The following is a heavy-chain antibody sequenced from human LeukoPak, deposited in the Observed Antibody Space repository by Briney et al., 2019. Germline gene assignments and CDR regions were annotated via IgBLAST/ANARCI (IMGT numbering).Heavy chain of an antibody. CDR1: GFTFDEYA. CDR2: ITWNSGGT. D-gene: IGHD3-10*01. CDR3: ATRSGSFAFDY. Sequence: AGGSLRLSCAASGFTFDEYAMHWVRQAPGKGLEWVSGITWNSGGTAYADSVKGRFTISRDNAKNSLYLQMNSLRPEDTALYFCATRSGSFAFDYWGQGTLVTVSS. V-gene: IGHV3-9*01. J-gene: IGHJ4*02.